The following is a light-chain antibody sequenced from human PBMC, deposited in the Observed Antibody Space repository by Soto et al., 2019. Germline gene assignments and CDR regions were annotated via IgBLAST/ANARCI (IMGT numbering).Light chain of an antibody. CDR3: RQYVSYPVT. V-gene: IGKV1-5*03. CDR1: QSISNS. J-gene: IGKJ4*01. CDR2: KAS. Sequence: DIQRTQSPSTLSASVGDRVTITCRASQSISNSLAWYQQKAGKAPNLLIYKASSLESGVPSRFSGSGSGTEFPLTISSLQPDDVATYYCRQYVSYPVTFGAGTKVEMK.